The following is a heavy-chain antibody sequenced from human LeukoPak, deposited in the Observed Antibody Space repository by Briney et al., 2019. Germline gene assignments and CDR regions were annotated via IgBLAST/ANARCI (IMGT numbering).Heavy chain of an antibody. CDR2: IYHSGST. J-gene: IGHJ1*01. D-gene: IGHD6-6*01. Sequence: SETLSLTCTVSGGSISTYYWNWIRQPPGKGLEWIGYIYHSGSTNYSPSLQSRVTISVDTSKDQFSLNLNSVTAADTAVYYCARGGAARLHFQNWGQGTLVTVSS. CDR1: GGSISTYY. CDR3: ARGGAARLHFQN. V-gene: IGHV4-59*01.